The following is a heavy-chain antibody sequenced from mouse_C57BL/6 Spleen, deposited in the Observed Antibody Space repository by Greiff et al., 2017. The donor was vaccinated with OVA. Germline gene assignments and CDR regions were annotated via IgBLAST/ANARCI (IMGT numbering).Heavy chain of an antibody. CDR3: TDGTGYAMDY. V-gene: IGHV6-3*01. D-gene: IGHD4-1*01. Sequence: DVQLVESGGGLVQPGGSMKLSCVASGFTFSNYWMNWVRQSPEKGLEWVAQIRLKSDNYATHYAESVKGRFTISRDDSKSSVYLQMNNLRAEDTGIYYCTDGTGYAMDYWGQGTSVTVSS. CDR1: GFTFSNYW. J-gene: IGHJ4*01. CDR2: IRLKSDNYAT.